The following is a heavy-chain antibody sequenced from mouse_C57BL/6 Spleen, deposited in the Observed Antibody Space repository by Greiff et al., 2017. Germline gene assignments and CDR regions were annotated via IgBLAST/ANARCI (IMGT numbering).Heavy chain of an antibody. V-gene: IGHV1-50*01. CDR1: GYTFTSYW. CDR3: AKVQGPYYDYDDY. D-gene: IGHD2-4*01. CDR2: IDPSDSYT. J-gene: IGHJ2*01. Sequence: QVQLKQPGAELVKPGASVKLSCKASGYTFTSYWMQWVKQRPGQGLEWIGEIDPSDSYTNYNQKFKGKATLTVDTSSSTAYMQLSSLTSEDSAVYYCAKVQGPYYDYDDYWGQGTTLTVSS.